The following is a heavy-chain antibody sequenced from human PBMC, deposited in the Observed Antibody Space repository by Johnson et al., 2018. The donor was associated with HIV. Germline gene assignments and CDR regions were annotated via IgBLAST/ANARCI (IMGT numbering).Heavy chain of an antibody. V-gene: IGHV3-72*01. CDR3: ATAQLAMVQADDDAFDI. D-gene: IGHD3-10*01. CDR1: EFTFSDHY. CDR2: IRNRANSYTT. Sequence: VQLVESGGGLVQPGGYLRLSCAASEFTFSDHYMDWVRQAPGKGLEWVGRIRNRANSYTTEYAASVKGRFTISRDDSKNTLYLQMNSLRAEDTAVYYCATAQLAMVQADDDAFDIWGQGTMVTVSS. J-gene: IGHJ3*02.